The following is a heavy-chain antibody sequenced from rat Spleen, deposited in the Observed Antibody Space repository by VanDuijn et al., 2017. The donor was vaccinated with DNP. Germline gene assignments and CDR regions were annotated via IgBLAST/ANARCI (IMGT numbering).Heavy chain of an antibody. Sequence: EVRLVESGGGLVQPGRSLKLSCVASGFTFNNYWMTWIRQVPGKGLEWVASITTSGDSTYSPDSVKGRFTISRDNAKNTLYLQMDSLRSDDTATYYCARSGSYGGHWFAYWGQGTLVTVSS. V-gene: IGHV5-31*01. CDR1: GFTFNNYW. J-gene: IGHJ3*01. CDR3: ARSGSYGGHWFAY. CDR2: ITTSGDST. D-gene: IGHD1-12*02.